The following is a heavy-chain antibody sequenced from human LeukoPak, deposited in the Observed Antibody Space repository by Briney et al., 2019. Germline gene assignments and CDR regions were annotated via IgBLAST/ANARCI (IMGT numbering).Heavy chain of an antibody. Sequence: PGGSLRLSCAASGFTFSSYSMNWVRQAPGKGLEWVSYISSSSSSIYYADSVKGRFTISRDNAKNPLYLQMNSLRAEDTAVYYCARDYGDYAAFRYWGQGTLVTVSS. CDR3: ARDYGDYAAFRY. CDR2: ISSSSSSI. J-gene: IGHJ4*02. D-gene: IGHD4-17*01. V-gene: IGHV3-48*01. CDR1: GFTFSSYS.